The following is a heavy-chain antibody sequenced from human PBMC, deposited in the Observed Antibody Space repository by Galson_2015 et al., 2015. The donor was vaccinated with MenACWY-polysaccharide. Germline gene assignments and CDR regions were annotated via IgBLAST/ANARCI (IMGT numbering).Heavy chain of an antibody. CDR3: ARDGYSFGYYSDL. Sequence: SLRLSCAASGFTFSNFSMHWVRQAPGKGLEWVALISFDGDRQYYVVTAKGRFTVSRDNSKQTVYLHMDSLRTEDSAVYFCARDGYSFGYYSDLWGQGTLVTVS. CDR1: GFTFSNFS. J-gene: IGHJ4*02. D-gene: IGHD5-18*01. CDR2: ISFDGDRQ. V-gene: IGHV3-30*03.